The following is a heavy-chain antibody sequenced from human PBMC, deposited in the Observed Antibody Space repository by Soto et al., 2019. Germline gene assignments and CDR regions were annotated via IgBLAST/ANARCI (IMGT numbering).Heavy chain of an antibody. V-gene: IGHV5-51*01. CDR3: ARRKGY. Sequence: GESLKISCKASGYTFTDAWIGWVRQMPGKGLEWMGIVYPGGSQTRYNPSFQGQITISADKSITTAYLQWTSLKASDSAMYYCARRKGYWGQGTLVTVSS. CDR2: VYPGGSQT. J-gene: IGHJ4*02. CDR1: GYTFTDAW.